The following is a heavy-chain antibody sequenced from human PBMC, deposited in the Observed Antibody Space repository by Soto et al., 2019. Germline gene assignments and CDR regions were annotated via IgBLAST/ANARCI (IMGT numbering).Heavy chain of an antibody. J-gene: IGHJ5*02. CDR2: ISHTGST. V-gene: IGHV4-30-2*01. CDR1: GGSISSGNSYS. Sequence: PSETLSLTCAVSGGSISSGNSYSWSWIRQPPGKGLEWIGSISHTGSTSYNPSLKGRVTMSVDKSKNQFALKLSSVTAAGMAVYYCARAVAPYFGTWFDPWDQGTLVTVSS. D-gene: IGHD3-10*01. CDR3: ARAVAPYFGTWFDP.